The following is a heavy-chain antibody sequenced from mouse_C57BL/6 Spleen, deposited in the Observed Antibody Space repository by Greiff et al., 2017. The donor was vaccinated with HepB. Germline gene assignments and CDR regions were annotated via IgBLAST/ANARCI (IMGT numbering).Heavy chain of an antibody. CDR2: INHDGSST. CDR1: GFTFSDYY. J-gene: IGHJ2*01. CDR3: ARRSSFDY. V-gene: IGHV5-16*01. Sequence: EVLVVESEGGLVQPGSSMKLSCTASGFTFSDYYMAWVRQVPEKGLEWVANINHDGSSTYYLDSLKSRFIISKDNATNILYLQMSSLQSEDTATYYCARRSSFDYWGQGTTLTVSS.